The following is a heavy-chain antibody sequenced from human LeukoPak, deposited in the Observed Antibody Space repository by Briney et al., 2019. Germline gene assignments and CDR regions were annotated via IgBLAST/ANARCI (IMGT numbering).Heavy chain of an antibody. D-gene: IGHD1-1*01. CDR3: AKAETMTQRGYFDY. V-gene: IGHV3-30-3*01. CDR2: ISYDGSNN. CDR1: GFTFSSYA. Sequence: GGSLRLSCAASGFTFSSYAMHWVRQAPGKGLEWVAVISYDGSNNYCADSVKGRFTISRDNSKNTLYLQMSSLRAEDTAVYYCAKAETMTQRGYFDYWGQGTLVTVSS. J-gene: IGHJ4*02.